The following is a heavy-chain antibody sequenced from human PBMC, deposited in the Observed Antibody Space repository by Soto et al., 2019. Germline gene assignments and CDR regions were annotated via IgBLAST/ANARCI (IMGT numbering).Heavy chain of an antibody. D-gene: IGHD6-19*01. CDR3: AKDRIAVAGSFDY. J-gene: IGHJ4*02. Sequence: HPGGSLRLCCAASGVIFCSYGMHWVRQAPGKELEWVAVISYDGSNKYYADSVKGRFTISRDNSKNTLYLQMNSLRAEDTAVYYCAKDRIAVAGSFDYWGQGTLVTVSS. CDR1: GVIFCSYG. V-gene: IGHV3-30*18. CDR2: ISYDGSNK.